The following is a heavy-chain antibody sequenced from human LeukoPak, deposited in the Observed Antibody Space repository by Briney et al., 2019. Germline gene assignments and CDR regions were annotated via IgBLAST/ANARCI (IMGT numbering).Heavy chain of an antibody. J-gene: IGHJ4*02. CDR2: IIPIFGTA. CDR3: ARDYYDSRGYYWGFQRNADTRFDY. CDR1: GGTFSSYA. D-gene: IGHD3-22*01. Sequence: ASVKVSCKASGGTFSSYAISWVRQAPGQGLEWMGEIIPIFGTANYAQKFQGRVTITADESTSTAYMELSSLRSEDTAVYYCARDYYDSRGYYWGFQRNADTRFDYWGQGTLVTVSS. V-gene: IGHV1-69*13.